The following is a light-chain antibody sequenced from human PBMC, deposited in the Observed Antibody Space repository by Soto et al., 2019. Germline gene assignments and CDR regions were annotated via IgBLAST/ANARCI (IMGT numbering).Light chain of an antibody. CDR1: QSVSSNY. Sequence: EVVLTQSPGTLSLSPGEKDTHSCRASQSVSSNYLAWYQQKPGRAPRPLIFGAFFRATGISDRFSGSASGTDFTLTISGLEPEDFAVYYCQQYDTAPLTVGGGTKVDIK. J-gene: IGKJ4*01. CDR3: QQYDTAPLT. V-gene: IGKV3-20*01. CDR2: GAF.